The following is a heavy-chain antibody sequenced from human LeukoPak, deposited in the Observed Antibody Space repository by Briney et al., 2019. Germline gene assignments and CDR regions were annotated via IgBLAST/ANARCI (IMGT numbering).Heavy chain of an antibody. CDR1: GFMFSSYE. CDR3: ARDFGRWFLDY. Sequence: GGSLRLSCAASGFMFSSYEMNWVRQAPGKGLEWVSFIRSRSTTIYYADSVKGRFTISRDNAKNSLYLQMNSLRAEETAVYYCARDFGRWFLDYWGQGTLVTVSS. V-gene: IGHV3-48*03. J-gene: IGHJ4*02. CDR2: IRSRSTTI. D-gene: IGHD4-23*01.